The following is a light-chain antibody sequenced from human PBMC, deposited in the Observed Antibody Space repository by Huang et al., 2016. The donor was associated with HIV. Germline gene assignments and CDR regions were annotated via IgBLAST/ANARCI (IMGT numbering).Light chain of an antibody. V-gene: IGKV3-20*01. CDR1: QSVSSSN. J-gene: IGKJ1*01. CDR3: HQYGKA. Sequence: EIVLTQSPGTLSLSPGERATLSCRASQSVSSSNLGWYQQKPGQAPRLLIYGASSRATGISDRFSGSGSGTDFTLTISRLEPEDFAVYYCHQYGKAFGQGTKVEIK. CDR2: GAS.